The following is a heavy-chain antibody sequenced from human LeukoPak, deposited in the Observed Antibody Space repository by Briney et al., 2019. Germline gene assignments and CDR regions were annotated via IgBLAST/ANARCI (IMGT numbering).Heavy chain of an antibody. CDR3: AKDLYCSGGSCYRPLDY. D-gene: IGHD2-15*01. Sequence: GGSLRLSCAASGFTFSSYGMSWVRQAPGKGLEWVSAISGSGGSTYYAGSVKGRFTISRDNSKNTLYLQMNSLRAEDTAVYYCAKDLYCSGGSCYRPLDYWGQGTLVTVSS. CDR2: ISGSGGST. V-gene: IGHV3-23*01. CDR1: GFTFSSYG. J-gene: IGHJ4*02.